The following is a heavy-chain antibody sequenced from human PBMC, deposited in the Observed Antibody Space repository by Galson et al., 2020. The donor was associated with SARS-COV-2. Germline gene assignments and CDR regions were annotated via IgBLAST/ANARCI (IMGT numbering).Heavy chain of an antibody. V-gene: IGHV4-31*03. Sequence: SETLSLTCTVSGGSISSGGYYWSWIRQHPGKGLEWIGYIYHSGSTYYNPSLKSRVTISVDTSKNQFSLKLSSVTAADTAVYYCARVGRSGGWYMIVVVCAFDIWGQGTMVTVSS. D-gene: IGHD3-22*01. CDR1: GGSISSGGYY. CDR3: ARVGRSGGWYMIVVVCAFDI. J-gene: IGHJ3*02. CDR2: IYHSGST.